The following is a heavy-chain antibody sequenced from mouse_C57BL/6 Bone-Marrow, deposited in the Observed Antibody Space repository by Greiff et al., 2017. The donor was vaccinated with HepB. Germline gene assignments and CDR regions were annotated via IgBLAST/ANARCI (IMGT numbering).Heavy chain of an antibody. J-gene: IGHJ4*01. CDR2: INSDGGST. V-gene: IGHV5-2*03. CDR1: EYEFPSHD. Sequence: DVMLVESGGGLVQPGESLKLSCESNEYEFPSHDMSWVRKTPEKRLELVAAINSDGGSTYYPDTMERRFIISRDNTKKTLYLQMSSLRSEDTALYYCARRYYDYGRRDWCAMDYWGQGTSVTVSS. D-gene: IGHD2-4*01. CDR3: ARRYYDYGRRDWCAMDY.